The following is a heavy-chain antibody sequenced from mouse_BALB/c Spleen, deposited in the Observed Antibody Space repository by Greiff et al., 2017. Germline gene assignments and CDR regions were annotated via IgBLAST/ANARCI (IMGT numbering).Heavy chain of an antibody. J-gene: IGHJ3*01. Sequence: EVKLVESGGGLVQPGGSLRLSCATSGFTFSDFYMEWVRQPPGKRLEWIAASRNKANDYTTEYSASVKGRFIVSRDTSQSILYLQMNALRAEDTAIYYCARASYYGSFAYWGQGTLVTVSA. CDR3: ARASYYGSFAY. CDR1: GFTFSDFY. D-gene: IGHD1-1*01. V-gene: IGHV7-1*02. CDR2: SRNKANDYTT.